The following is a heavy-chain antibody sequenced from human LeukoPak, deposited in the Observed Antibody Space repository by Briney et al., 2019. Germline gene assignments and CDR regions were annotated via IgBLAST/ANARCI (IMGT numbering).Heavy chain of an antibody. J-gene: IGHJ5*01. CDR3: VKDPGRDSSGWYAF. CDR2: VWYDGSNK. CDR1: GFIFSSSG. Sequence: PGGSLRLSCAASGFIFSSSGMHWVRQAPGKGLEWVAVVWYDGSNKYYADSVKGRFTISRDNSKNTLYLQMNSLRAEDTAVYYCVKDPGRDSSGWYAFWGQGTLVTVSS. V-gene: IGHV3-33*06. D-gene: IGHD6-19*01.